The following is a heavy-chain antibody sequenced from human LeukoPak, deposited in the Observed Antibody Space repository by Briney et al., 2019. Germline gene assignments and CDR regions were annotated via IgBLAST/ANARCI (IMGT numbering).Heavy chain of an antibody. Sequence: PSETLSFAGAVYGGTLSGYYWSWIRQPPGKGLEWIGYIYYSGSTYYNPSLKSRVTISVDTSKNQFSLKLSSVTAADTAVYYCARSDTRDISDYYWGQGTLVTVSS. CDR2: IYYSGST. D-gene: IGHD3-22*01. J-gene: IGHJ4*02. CDR1: GGTLSGYY. V-gene: IGHV4-34*09. CDR3: ARSDTRDISDYY.